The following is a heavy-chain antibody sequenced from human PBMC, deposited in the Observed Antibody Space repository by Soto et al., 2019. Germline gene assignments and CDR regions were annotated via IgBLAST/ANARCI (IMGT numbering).Heavy chain of an antibody. Sequence: QVQLQESGPGLVKPSGTLSLTCAVSGGSISSSNWWSWVRQPPGKGLEWIGEIYHSGSTNYNPSLKRRVTISVDKSKNQFSLKLSSVTAADTAVYYCARVVEREPDSRGFDYWGQGTLVTVSS. CDR2: IYHSGST. D-gene: IGHD1-1*01. J-gene: IGHJ4*02. CDR1: GGSISSSNW. CDR3: ARVVEREPDSRGFDY. V-gene: IGHV4-4*02.